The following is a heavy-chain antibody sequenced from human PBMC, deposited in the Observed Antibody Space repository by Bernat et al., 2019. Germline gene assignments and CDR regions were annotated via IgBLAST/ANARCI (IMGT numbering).Heavy chain of an antibody. V-gene: IGHV4-34*01. CDR3: ARVATPEQQLGVIAS. CDR1: GGSFSGYY. D-gene: IGHD6-13*01. CDR2: INHSGRT. J-gene: IGHJ4*02. Sequence: QVQLQQWGAGLLKPSETLSLTCAVYGGSFSGYYWSWIRQPPGKGLEWIGEINHSGRTNYNPSLKSRVTIAVDTSKNQFSLKLSSVTAADTAVYYCARVATPEQQLGVIASWGQGTLVTVSS.